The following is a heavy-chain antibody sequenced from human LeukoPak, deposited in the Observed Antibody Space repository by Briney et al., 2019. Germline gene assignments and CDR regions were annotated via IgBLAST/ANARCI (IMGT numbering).Heavy chain of an antibody. Sequence: SETLSLTCTVSGGSISSGGHSWSWIRQPPGKGLEWIGYIYHSGSGSTYYNPSLKSRVTISIDKSKNQFSLKLNSVTAADTAVYYCARINDFWSGPTLNVWGQGTTVTVSS. D-gene: IGHD3-3*01. CDR3: ARINDFWSGPTLNV. CDR2: IYHSGSGST. V-gene: IGHV4-30-2*01. J-gene: IGHJ6*02. CDR1: GGSISSGGHS.